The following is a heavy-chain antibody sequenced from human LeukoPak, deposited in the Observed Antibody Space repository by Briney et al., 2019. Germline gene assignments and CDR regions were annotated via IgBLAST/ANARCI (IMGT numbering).Heavy chain of an antibody. CDR1: GYTFTGYY. CDR3: ARDKATVTTPYFDY. J-gene: IGHJ4*02. V-gene: IGHV1-2*02. CDR2: INCNSGGT. Sequence: RASVKVSCKASGYTFTGYYLHWVRQAPGQGLEWMGWINCNSGGTNYAQKFQGRVTMTRDTSISTVYMELSRLIFDDTAVYYCARDKATVTTPYFDYWGQGTQVTVSS. D-gene: IGHD4-17*01.